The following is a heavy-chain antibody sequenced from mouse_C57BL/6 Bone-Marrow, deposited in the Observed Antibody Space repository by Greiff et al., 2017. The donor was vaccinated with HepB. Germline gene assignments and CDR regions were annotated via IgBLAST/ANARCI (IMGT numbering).Heavy chain of an antibody. CDR3: ARRGGSSYRFAY. CDR1: GYTFTSYW. D-gene: IGHD1-1*01. CDR2: IDPSDSYT. V-gene: IGHV1-69*01. J-gene: IGHJ3*01. Sequence: QVQLQQPGAELVMPGASVKLSCKASGYTFTSYWMHWEKQRPGQGLEWIGEIDPSDSYTNYNQKFKGKSTLTVDKSSSTAYMQLSSLTSEDSAVYYCARRGGSSYRFAYWGQGTLVTVSA.